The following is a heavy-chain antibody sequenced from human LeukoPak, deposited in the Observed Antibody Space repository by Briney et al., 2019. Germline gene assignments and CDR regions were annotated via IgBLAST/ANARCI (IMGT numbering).Heavy chain of an antibody. J-gene: IGHJ1*01. CDR2: IRGSGAGT. V-gene: IGHV3-23*01. CDR1: GFTFSNYA. D-gene: IGHD4-17*01. Sequence: GGSLRLSCAASGFTFSNYAMVWVRQAPGKGLEWVSAIRGSGAGTHYADSVKGRLTISRDNSKNILYLQMNSLRGEDTALYYCGRDPNGDYIGAFEFQRWGQGTLVTVSS. CDR3: GRDPNGDYIGAFEFQR.